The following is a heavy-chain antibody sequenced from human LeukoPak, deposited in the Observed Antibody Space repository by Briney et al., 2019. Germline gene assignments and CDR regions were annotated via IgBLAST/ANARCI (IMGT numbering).Heavy chain of an antibody. CDR1: GGSISSYY. V-gene: IGHV4-59*08. J-gene: IGHJ3*02. CDR2: IYSSGST. Sequence: SQTLSLTCTVSGGSISSYYWSWIRQPPGKGLEWIGYIYSSGSTNSNPSLKSRVTISVDTSKSQFSLKMTSVTAADTAVYYCARQGSGGRAFDIWGQGAMVTVSS. CDR3: ARQGSGGRAFDI. D-gene: IGHD1-26*01.